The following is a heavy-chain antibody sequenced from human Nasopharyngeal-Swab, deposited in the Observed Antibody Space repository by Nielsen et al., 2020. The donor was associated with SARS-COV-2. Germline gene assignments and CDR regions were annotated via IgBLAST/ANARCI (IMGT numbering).Heavy chain of an antibody. J-gene: IGHJ6*03. Sequence: WVRPAPGQRLEWMGWNNAGNGNTKYSQKLQGRATITRDTSASTAYMELSSLRSEDTAVYYCARGSGYYTYYYMGVWGKGTTVTVSS. CDR2: NNAGNGNT. V-gene: IGHV1-3*01. D-gene: IGHD3-3*01. CDR3: ARGSGYYTYYYMGV.